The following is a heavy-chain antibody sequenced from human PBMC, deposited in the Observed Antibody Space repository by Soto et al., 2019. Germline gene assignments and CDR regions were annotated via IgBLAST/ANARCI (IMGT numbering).Heavy chain of an antibody. CDR3: ASSSRGGYYYYYYGMDV. D-gene: IGHD6-13*01. V-gene: IGHV4-34*01. CDR2: INHSGST. J-gene: IGHJ6*02. CDR1: GGSFSGYY. Sequence: QVQLQQWGAGLLKPSETLSLTCAVYGGSFSGYYWSWIRQPPGKGLEWIGEINHSGSTNYNPSLKSRVTISVDTSKNQFSLKLSSVTAADTAVYYCASSSRGGYYYYYYGMDVWGQGTTVTVSS.